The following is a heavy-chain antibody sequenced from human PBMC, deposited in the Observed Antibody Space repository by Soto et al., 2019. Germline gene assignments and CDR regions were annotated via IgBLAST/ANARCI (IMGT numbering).Heavy chain of an antibody. J-gene: IGHJ4*02. CDR1: GFIFDNYA. CDR2: ISGSVEST. CDR3: AKLSAYYSDSSGSYFDY. V-gene: IGHV3-23*01. Sequence: EVQLLESGGGLVQPGGSLRLSCAASGFIFDNYAMSWVRQAPGKGLEWVSGISGSVESTYNADSVKGRFTISRENSKNTLYLQMSSLRAEDTAIYYCAKLSAYYSDSSGSYFDYWGQGALVTVSS. D-gene: IGHD3-22*01.